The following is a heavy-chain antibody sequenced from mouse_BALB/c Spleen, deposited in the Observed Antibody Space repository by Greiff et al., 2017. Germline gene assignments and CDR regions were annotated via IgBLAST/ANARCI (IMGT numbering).Heavy chain of an antibody. Sequence: VQLVESGAELVRPGTSVKVSCKASGYAFTNYLIEWVKQRPGQGLEWIGVINPGSGGTNYNEKFKGKATLTADKSSNTAYLQLSSLTSEDTAVYYCARDAYWGQGSLVTVSA. CDR3: ARDAY. V-gene: IGHV1-54*02. CDR2: INPGSGGT. J-gene: IGHJ3*01. CDR1: GYAFTNYL.